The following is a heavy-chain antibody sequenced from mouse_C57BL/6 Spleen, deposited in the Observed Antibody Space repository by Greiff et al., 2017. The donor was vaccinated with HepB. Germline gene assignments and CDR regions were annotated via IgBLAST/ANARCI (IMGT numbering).Heavy chain of an antibody. CDR1: GYTFTSYW. D-gene: IGHD1-1*01. CDR3: ARGYYCSSYYYAMDD. CDR2: IDPSDSYT. V-gene: IGHV1-59*01. J-gene: IGHJ4*01. Sequence: VQLQQPGAELVRPGTSVKLSCKASGYTFTSYWMHWVKQRPGQGLEWIGVIDPSDSYTNYNPKFKGKATLTVDTSSSTAYMQLSSLTSEDSAVYYGARGYYCSSYYYAMDDWGQGTSVTVSS.